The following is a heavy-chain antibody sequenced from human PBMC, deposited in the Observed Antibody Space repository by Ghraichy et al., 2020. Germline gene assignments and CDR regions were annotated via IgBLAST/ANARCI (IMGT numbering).Heavy chain of an antibody. Sequence: SETLYLTCTVSDPSSTNYYWSWIRQPPGKGLEWIGYIYQSGHTNYNPSLQTRVTISLDTSKTQFSLTLTSVTAADTAVYYCATGTSHSSDFYYFGMDVWGQGTTVTVSS. CDR3: ATGTSHSSDFYYFGMDV. CDR1: DPSSTNYY. V-gene: IGHV4-59*03. J-gene: IGHJ6*02. D-gene: IGHD1-14*01. CDR2: IYQSGHT.